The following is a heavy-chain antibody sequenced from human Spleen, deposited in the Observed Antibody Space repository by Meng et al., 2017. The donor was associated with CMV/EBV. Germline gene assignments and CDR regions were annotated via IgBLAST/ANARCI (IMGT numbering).Heavy chain of an antibody. V-gene: IGHV3-30*04. CDR3: ARGGWFQQLQLDY. CDR1: GLTFSSYA. Sequence: AASGLTFSSYAMHGVRKAPGRGLEWVAVISYDGGTKNYADSVKGRFTLSRDNSKSTLYLQMSSLRGDDTAVYYCARGGWFQQLQLDYWGQGTLVTVSS. D-gene: IGHD6-13*01. J-gene: IGHJ4*02. CDR2: ISYDGGTK.